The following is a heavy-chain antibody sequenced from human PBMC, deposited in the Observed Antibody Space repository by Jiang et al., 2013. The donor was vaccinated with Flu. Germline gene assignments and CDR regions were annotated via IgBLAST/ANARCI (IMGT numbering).Heavy chain of an antibody. CDR1: TELS. V-gene: IGHV1-24*01. CDR3: ATAAYYYGSGSLNWFDP. J-gene: IGHJ5*02. Sequence: TELSMHWVRQAPGKGLEWMGGFDPEDGETIYAQKFQGRVTMTEDTSTDTAYMELSSLRSEDTAVYYCATAAYYYGSGSLNWFDPWGQGTLVTVSS. D-gene: IGHD3-10*01. CDR2: FDPEDGET.